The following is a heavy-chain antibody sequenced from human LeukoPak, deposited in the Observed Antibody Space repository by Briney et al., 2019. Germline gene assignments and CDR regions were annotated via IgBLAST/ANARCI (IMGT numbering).Heavy chain of an antibody. CDR2: INSDGTT. V-gene: IGHV3-74*01. CDR1: GFTFSGDW. J-gene: IGHJ3*02. CDR3: GRHRITVAGRGAFDI. Sequence: GGSLRLSCAASGFTFSGDWMHWVRQAPGKGLVWVSRINSDGTTTYADSVKGRFTVSRDNTKNTLYLQMNSLRAEDTAVYYCGRHRITVAGRGAFDIWGQGTTVTVSS. D-gene: IGHD6-19*01.